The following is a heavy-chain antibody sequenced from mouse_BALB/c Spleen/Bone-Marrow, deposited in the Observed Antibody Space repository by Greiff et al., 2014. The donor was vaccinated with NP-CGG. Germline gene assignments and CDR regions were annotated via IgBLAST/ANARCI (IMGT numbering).Heavy chain of an antibody. CDR3: ASYDGSYFDV. J-gene: IGHJ1*01. V-gene: IGHV1S56*01. Sequence: QVQLQQSGPELVKPGASVRISCKASGYTFTSYYIHWVKQRPGQGLEWIGWMYPGNVNTKYNEKFKGKATLTADKYSSIAYMQLSSLTSEDSAVYFCASYDGSYFDVWGAGTTVTVSS. CDR2: MYPGNVNT. D-gene: IGHD2-3*01. CDR1: GYTFTSYY.